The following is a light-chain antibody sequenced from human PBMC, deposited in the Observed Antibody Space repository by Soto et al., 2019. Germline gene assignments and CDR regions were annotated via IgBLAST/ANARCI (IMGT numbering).Light chain of an antibody. Sequence: DIQMTQSPSSVSASVGDRVTITCRASQDVDSWLAWYQQKPGKAPKLLIYAASSLQSGVPSRFSGSGSGTDFTFTISSLQPEDFATYYCQQGSSLPWTLGQGPKVDIK. J-gene: IGKJ1*01. CDR3: QQGSSLPWT. V-gene: IGKV1-12*01. CDR2: AAS. CDR1: QDVDSW.